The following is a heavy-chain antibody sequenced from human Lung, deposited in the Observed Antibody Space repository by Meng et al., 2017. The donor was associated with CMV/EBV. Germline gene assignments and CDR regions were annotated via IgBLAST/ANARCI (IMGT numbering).Heavy chain of an antibody. CDR2: VYWNDDN. Sequence: FSGFSLNTAGLGVGLVRQPPGKAPEWLALVYWNDDNRYSPSLRNRLTITKDTSKNQAVLTMSNMDPVDTATYYCAHYGDYRFGWYFDLWGRGTLVTVSS. CDR3: AHYGDYRFGWYFDL. J-gene: IGHJ2*01. D-gene: IGHD4-17*01. V-gene: IGHV2-5*01. CDR1: GFSLNTAGLG.